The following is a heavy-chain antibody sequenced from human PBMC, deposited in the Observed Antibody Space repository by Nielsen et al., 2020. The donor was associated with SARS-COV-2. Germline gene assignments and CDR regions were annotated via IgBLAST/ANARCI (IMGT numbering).Heavy chain of an antibody. D-gene: IGHD4-17*01. CDR2: ISGSGGST. V-gene: IGHV3-23*01. J-gene: IGHJ4*02. Sequence: GESLKISCAASGFTFDDYAMHWVRQAPGKGLEWVSGISGSGGSTYYADSVKGRFTISRDNSKNTLYLQMNSLRAEDTAVYYCAKDVDYGDYGFDYWGQGTLVTVSS. CDR1: GFTFDDYA. CDR3: AKDVDYGDYGFDY.